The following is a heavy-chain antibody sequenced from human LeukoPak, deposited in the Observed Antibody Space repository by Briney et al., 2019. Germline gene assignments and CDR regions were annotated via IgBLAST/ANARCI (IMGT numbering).Heavy chain of an antibody. J-gene: IGHJ5*02. V-gene: IGHV1-8*03. CDR1: GYTFTSYD. CDR3: ARGRPASFDP. CDR2: MNPNSGNT. D-gene: IGHD2-2*01. Sequence: ASVKVSCKASGYTFTSYDINWVRQATGQGLEWMGWMNPNSGNTGYAQKFQGRVTITRNTAINTAYMELSSLRSEDTAVYYCARGRPASFDPWGQGTLVTVSS.